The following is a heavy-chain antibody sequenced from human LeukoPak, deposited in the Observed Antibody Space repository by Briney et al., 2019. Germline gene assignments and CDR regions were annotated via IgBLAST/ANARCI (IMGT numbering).Heavy chain of an antibody. D-gene: IGHD1-26*01. CDR3: ATSRGATPALDY. J-gene: IGHJ4*02. Sequence: ASVKVSCKASGYTFTGYYMYWVRQAPGQWLEWMGWINPDSGGTNYAQKFQGWVTMTRDTSISTAYMELSRLRSDDTAVYYCATSRGATPALDYWGQGTLVTVSS. CDR1: GYTFTGYY. CDR2: INPDSGGT. V-gene: IGHV1-2*04.